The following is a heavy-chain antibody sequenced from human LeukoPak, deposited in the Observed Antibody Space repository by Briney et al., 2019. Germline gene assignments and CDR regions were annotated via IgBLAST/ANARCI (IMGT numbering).Heavy chain of an antibody. V-gene: IGHV3-48*02. J-gene: IGHJ4*02. CDR1: GFTFSNYC. Sequence: GGSLRLSCSVSGFTFSNYCMNWLRQAPGKGLEWVSYIDGGSNTIYYADSVEGRFIISRDNAKNSLYLQMNSLRDEDTAVYYCARDQHFSSDFWGQGTVVTVSS. CDR3: ARDQHFSSDF. D-gene: IGHD6-13*01. CDR2: IDGGSNTI.